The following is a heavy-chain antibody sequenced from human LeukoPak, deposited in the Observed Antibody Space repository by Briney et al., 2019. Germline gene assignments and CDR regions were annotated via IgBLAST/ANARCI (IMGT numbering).Heavy chain of an antibody. J-gene: IGHJ3*02. CDR3: ASGASHAFDI. CDR2: ISSSSNYI. V-gene: IGHV3-21*06. CDR1: GFTFDSYT. D-gene: IGHD3-16*01. Sequence: GGSLGLSCAASGFTFDSYTMNWVRQAPGKGLEWVSSISSSSNYIYYADSVKGRFTISRDNAKNALYLQMNSLRAEDTAVYYCASGASHAFDIWGQGTMVTVSS.